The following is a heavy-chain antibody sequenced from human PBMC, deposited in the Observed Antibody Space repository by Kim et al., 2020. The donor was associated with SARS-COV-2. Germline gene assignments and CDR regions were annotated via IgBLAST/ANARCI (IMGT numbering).Heavy chain of an antibody. V-gene: IGHV3-30*01. J-gene: IGHJ4*02. D-gene: IGHD2-2*01. Sequence: DSVKGRFTISRDNSKNTLYLQMNSLRAEDTAVYYCASGYCSSTSCFVFDYWGQGTLVTVSS. CDR3: ASGYCSSTSCFVFDY.